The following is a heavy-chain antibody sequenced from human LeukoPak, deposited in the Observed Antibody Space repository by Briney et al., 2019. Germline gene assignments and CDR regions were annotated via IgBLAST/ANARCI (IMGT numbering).Heavy chain of an antibody. D-gene: IGHD2-2*01. CDR1: GGSFSGYY. V-gene: IGHV4-34*01. CDR2: INHSGST. J-gene: IGHJ6*03. CDR3: ARGEGSSTLFSMDV. Sequence: SETLSLTCAVYGGSFSGYYWSWIRQPPGKGLEWIGEINHSGSTNYNPSLKSRVTISVDTSKNQLSLKLSSVTAADTAVYYCARGEGSSTLFSMDVWGKGTTVTVSS.